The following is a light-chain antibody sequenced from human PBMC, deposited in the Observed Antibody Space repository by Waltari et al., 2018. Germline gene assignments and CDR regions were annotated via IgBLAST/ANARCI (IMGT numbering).Light chain of an antibody. CDR1: SSAIGSPSP. J-gene: IGLJ2*01. CDR2: DVS. Sequence: QSALTQPASVSGSPGQSITISCTGTSSAIGSPSPVSWYQQHPGKAPKLMINDVSNRLSGVSSRFSASKSGDTASLTISGLQAEDEADYYCSSYTITSTPVVFGGGTKLTVL. CDR3: SSYTITSTPVV. V-gene: IGLV2-14*03.